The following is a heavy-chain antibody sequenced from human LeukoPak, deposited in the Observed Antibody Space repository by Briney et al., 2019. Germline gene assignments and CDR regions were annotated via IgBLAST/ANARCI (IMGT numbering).Heavy chain of an antibody. J-gene: IGHJ3*02. D-gene: IGHD1-26*01. CDR1: GASISNNY. CDR3: ARGGSLVGTTPHDTFDI. CDR2: FYYSGST. V-gene: IGHV4-59*01. Sequence: SETLSLTCTVSGASISNNYWSWIRQPPGKGLEWIGYFYYSGSTNYNPSLKSRVTLSVDTSKNQFSLNLSSVTAADTAVYYWARGGSLVGTTPHDTFDIWGQGTMATVSS.